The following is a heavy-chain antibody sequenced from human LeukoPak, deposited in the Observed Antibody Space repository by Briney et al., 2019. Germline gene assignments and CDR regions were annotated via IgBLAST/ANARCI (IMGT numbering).Heavy chain of an antibody. V-gene: IGHV3-7*01. CDR2: IKQDGSET. D-gene: IGHD7-27*01. Sequence: GGSLRLACAASGFTFSSYWMSWVRQAPGKGLEWVSNIKQDGSETYYVDSVKGRFTISRDNAKNSLCLQMNSLRAEDTAVYYCARDGEDFFFAFDYWGQGTLVTVSS. CDR1: GFTFSSYW. J-gene: IGHJ4*02. CDR3: ARDGEDFFFAFDY.